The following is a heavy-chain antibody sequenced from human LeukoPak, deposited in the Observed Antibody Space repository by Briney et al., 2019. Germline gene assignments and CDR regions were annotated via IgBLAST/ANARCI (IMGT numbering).Heavy chain of an antibody. CDR2: ISAYNGNT. CDR1: GGTFSSYA. D-gene: IGHD5-24*01. V-gene: IGHV1-18*01. J-gene: IGHJ1*01. Sequence: GSSVKVSCKASGGTFSSYAISWVRQAPGQGLEWMGWISAYNGNTNYAQKLQGRVTMTTDTSTSTAYMELRSLRSDDTAVYYCASGWAGRDGYNFVYFQHWGQGTLVTVSS. CDR3: ASGWAGRDGYNFVYFQH.